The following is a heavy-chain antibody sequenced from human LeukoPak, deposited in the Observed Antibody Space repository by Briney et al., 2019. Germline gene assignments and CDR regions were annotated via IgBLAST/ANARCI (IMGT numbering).Heavy chain of an antibody. Sequence: SETLSLTCKVSGASVSTTPYYWTWIRQPAGKGLEWIGRIFNTGPANYDPSFKSRVTISLDTSKNEFSLNLNSVTAADTAVYFCAASWNDERCFDPWGQGTLVIVSS. D-gene: IGHD1-1*01. CDR2: IFNTGPA. CDR1: GASVSTTPYY. V-gene: IGHV4-61*10. J-gene: IGHJ5*02. CDR3: AASWNDERCFDP.